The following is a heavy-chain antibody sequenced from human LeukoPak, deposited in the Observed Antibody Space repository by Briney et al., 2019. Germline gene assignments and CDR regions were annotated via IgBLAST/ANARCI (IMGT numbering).Heavy chain of an antibody. CDR3: ARNEHYYDSSGYLYYFDY. V-gene: IGHV4-34*01. Sequence: PSETLSLTCAVYGGSFSGYYWSWIRQPPGKGLEWIGEINHSGSTNYNPSLKSRVTISVDTSKNQFSLKLSSVTAADTAVYYCARNEHYYDSSGYLYYFDYWGQGTLVTVSP. J-gene: IGHJ4*02. D-gene: IGHD3-22*01. CDR1: GGSFSGYY. CDR2: INHSGST.